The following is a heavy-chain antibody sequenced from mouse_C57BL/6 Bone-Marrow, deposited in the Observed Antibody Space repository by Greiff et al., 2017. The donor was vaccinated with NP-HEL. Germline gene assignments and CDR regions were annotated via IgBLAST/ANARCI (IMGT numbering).Heavy chain of an antibody. V-gene: IGHV1-82*01. Sequence: QVQLQQSGPELVKPGASVKISCKASGYAFSSSWMNWVKQRPGKGLEWIGRIYPGDGDTNYNGKFKGKATLTADKSSSTAYMQLSSLTSEDSAVYFCARRSLNYDAMDYWGQGTSVTVSS. J-gene: IGHJ4*01. CDR3: ARRSLNYDAMDY. CDR1: GYAFSSSW. CDR2: IYPGDGDT.